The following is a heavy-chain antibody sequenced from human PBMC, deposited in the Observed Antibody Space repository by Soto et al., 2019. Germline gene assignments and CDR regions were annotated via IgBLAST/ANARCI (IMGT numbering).Heavy chain of an antibody. Sequence: GGSLRLSCAASGFTFSDYYMSWIRQAPGKGLEWVSYINSSGSTIYYADSVKGRFTISRDNAKNSLYLQMNSLRAEDTAVYYCARFSEVKVVPAAKPGFDPWGQGTLVTVSS. CDR2: INSSGSTI. CDR1: GFTFSDYY. D-gene: IGHD2-2*01. V-gene: IGHV3-11*01. J-gene: IGHJ5*02. CDR3: ARFSEVKVVPAAKPGFDP.